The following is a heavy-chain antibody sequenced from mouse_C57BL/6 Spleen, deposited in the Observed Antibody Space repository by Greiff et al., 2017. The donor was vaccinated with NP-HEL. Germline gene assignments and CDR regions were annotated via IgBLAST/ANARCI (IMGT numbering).Heavy chain of an antibody. Sequence: EVQVVESGGGLVQPGGSLKLSCAASGFTFSDYYMYWVRQTPEKRLEWVAYISNGGGSTYYPDTVKGRFTISRDNAKNTLYLQMSRLKSEDTAMYYCARHDYDGAWFAYWGQGTLVTVSA. J-gene: IGHJ3*01. CDR1: GFTFSDYY. CDR3: ARHDYDGAWFAY. CDR2: ISNGGGST. D-gene: IGHD2-4*01. V-gene: IGHV5-12*01.